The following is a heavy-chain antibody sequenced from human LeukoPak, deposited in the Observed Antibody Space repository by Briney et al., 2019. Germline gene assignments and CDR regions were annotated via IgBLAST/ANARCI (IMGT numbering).Heavy chain of an antibody. CDR3: ARKSRGSLDY. D-gene: IGHD1-26*01. Sequence: GASVKVSCKASGYTFTSYDINWVRQAPGQGLEWMGGIIPIFGTANYAQKFQGRVTITADESTSTAYMELSSLRSEDTAVYYCARKSRGSLDYWGQGTLVTVSS. J-gene: IGHJ4*02. V-gene: IGHV1-69*13. CDR1: GYTFTSYD. CDR2: IIPIFGTA.